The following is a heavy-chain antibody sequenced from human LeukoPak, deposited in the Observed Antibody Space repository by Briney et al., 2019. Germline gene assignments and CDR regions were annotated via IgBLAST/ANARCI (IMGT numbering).Heavy chain of an antibody. CDR3: AKELDDFWSGYYSGDY. Sequence: GGSLRLSCAASGFTFSSYGMHWVRRAPGKGLEWVAVIWYDGSNKYYADSVKGRFTISRDNSKNTLYLQMNSLRAEDTAVYYCAKELDDFWSGYYSGDYWGQGTLVTVSS. CDR2: IWYDGSNK. CDR1: GFTFSSYG. D-gene: IGHD3-3*01. V-gene: IGHV3-30*02. J-gene: IGHJ4*02.